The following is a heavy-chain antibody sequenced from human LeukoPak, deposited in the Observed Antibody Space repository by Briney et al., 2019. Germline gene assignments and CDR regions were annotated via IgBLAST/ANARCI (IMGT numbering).Heavy chain of an antibody. D-gene: IGHD3-22*01. CDR3: ARSGGYYPRHFDY. V-gene: IGHV3-7*01. CDR2: IKQDGSEK. CDR1: GFTFSSYW. Sequence: GGSLRLSCAASGFTFSSYWMSWVRRAPGKGLEWVANIKQDGSEKYYVDSVKGRFTISRDNAKNSLYLQMNSLRAEDTAVYYCARSGGYYPRHFDYWGQGTLVTVSS. J-gene: IGHJ4*02.